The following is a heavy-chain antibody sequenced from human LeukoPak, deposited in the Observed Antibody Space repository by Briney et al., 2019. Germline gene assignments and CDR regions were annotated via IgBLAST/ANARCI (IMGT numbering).Heavy chain of an antibody. D-gene: IGHD3-10*01. CDR1: GFTFTSW. CDR2: INPDGSQT. Sequence: QSGGSLRLSCAASGFTFTSWMNWVRQAPGKGLEWVALINPDGSQTNYVDSVKGRFTISRDNAKNSLYLQMSSLRAEDTAVYYCARGGHRQKEFWGQGTLVTVSS. V-gene: IGHV3-7*01. CDR3: ARGGHRQKEF. J-gene: IGHJ4*02.